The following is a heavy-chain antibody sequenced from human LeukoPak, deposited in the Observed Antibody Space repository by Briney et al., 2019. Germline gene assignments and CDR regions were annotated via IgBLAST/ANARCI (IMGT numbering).Heavy chain of an antibody. CDR1: GFTFDDHA. V-gene: IGHV3-9*01. J-gene: IGHJ4*02. D-gene: IGHD5-18*01. CDR3: AKGTAMVPNFDY. Sequence: GGSLRLSCAASGFTFDDHAMHWVRQAPGKGLEWVSGISWNSGSIGYADSVKGRFTISRDNAKNSLYLQMNSLRAEDTALYYCAKGTAMVPNFDYWGQGTLVTVSS. CDR2: ISWNSGSI.